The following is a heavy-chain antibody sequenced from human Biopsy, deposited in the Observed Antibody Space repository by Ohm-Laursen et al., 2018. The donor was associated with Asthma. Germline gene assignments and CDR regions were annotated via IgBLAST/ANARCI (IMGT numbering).Heavy chain of an antibody. CDR3: ARAVDYSHYYGIDV. D-gene: IGHD3-10*01. Sequence: SVKRSCKVSGYTFNSAGITWVRQAPGQVLEWMGWISVYNGNTKVAQKLQDRVTMITDTSTSTAYMELRSLRSDDTAVYFCARAVDYSHYYGIDVWGQGTTVTVS. CDR1: GYTFNSAG. V-gene: IGHV1-18*01. J-gene: IGHJ6*02. CDR2: ISVYNGNT.